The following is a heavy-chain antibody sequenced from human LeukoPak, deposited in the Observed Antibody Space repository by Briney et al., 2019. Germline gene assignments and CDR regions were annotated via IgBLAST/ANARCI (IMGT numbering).Heavy chain of an antibody. V-gene: IGHV4-39*07. D-gene: IGHD1-26*01. CDR2: IYYSGST. J-gene: IGHJ3*02. CDR3: AKDRSDAFDI. CDR1: GGSISSSSYY. Sequence: SETLSLTCTVSGGSISSSSYYWGWIRQPPGKGLEWIGSIYYSGSTYYNPSLKSRVTILVDTSKNQFSLKLSSVTAADTAVYYCAKDRSDAFDIWGQGTMVTVSS.